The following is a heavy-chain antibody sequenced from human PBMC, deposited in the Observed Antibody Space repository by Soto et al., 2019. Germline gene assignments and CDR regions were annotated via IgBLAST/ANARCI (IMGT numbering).Heavy chain of an antibody. D-gene: IGHD6-6*01. CDR2: ISSGGTYI. V-gene: IGHV3-21*01. CDR1: GFIFSNYN. CDR3: ARDSARPGNY. Sequence: GGSLRLSCAASGFIFSNYNMNWVRQAPGTGLEWVSSISSGGTYIYYADSVKGRFTISRDNAKNSLYLQMNSLRAEDTAVYYCARDSARPGNYWGQGTLVTVSS. J-gene: IGHJ4*02.